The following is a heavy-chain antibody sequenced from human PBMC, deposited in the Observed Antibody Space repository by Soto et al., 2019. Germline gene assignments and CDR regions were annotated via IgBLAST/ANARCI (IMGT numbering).Heavy chain of an antibody. V-gene: IGHV3-20*04. J-gene: IGHJ3*02. CDR3: ARGATKVRINDAFDI. CDR2: INWNGART. Sequence: EVQLVESGGGVVRPGGSPRLSCAASGFSFDDYGMSWVRQAPGKGLEWVSGINWNGARTGYADSVKGRFTISRDNAKNSLYLQMNSLRAEDTALYYCARGATKVRINDAFDIWGQGTVVTVSS. D-gene: IGHD3-10*01. CDR1: GFSFDDYG.